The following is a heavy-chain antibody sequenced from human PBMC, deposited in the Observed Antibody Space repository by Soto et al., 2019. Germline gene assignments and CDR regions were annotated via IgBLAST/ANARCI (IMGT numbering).Heavy chain of an antibody. CDR2: ISYDGSNK. CDR3: AKDAFKRGYSYGSDY. D-gene: IGHD5-18*01. CDR1: GFTFSSYG. Sequence: GGSLRLSCAASGFTFSSYGMHWVRQAPGKGLAWVAVISYDGSNKYYADSVKGRFTISRDNSKNTLYLQMNSLRAEDTAVYYCAKDAFKRGYSYGSDYWGQGTLVTVAS. J-gene: IGHJ4*02. V-gene: IGHV3-30*18.